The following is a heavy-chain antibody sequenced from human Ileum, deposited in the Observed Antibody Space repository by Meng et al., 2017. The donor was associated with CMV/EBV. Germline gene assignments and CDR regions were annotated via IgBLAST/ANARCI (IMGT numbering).Heavy chain of an antibody. CDR1: GGSFSVSY. Sequence: GAGWIKHSAPLFLTCALYGGSFSVSYWRWLRQPPGKGLEWIGEINHGGGTNYNPSLKSLVTLSVDTAKNQFSLKLSSVTATDTAVYYCAGGAITGTTEVPFDYWGQGTLV. D-gene: IGHD1-20*01. CDR3: AGGAITGTTEVPFDY. V-gene: IGHV4-34*01. J-gene: IGHJ4*02. CDR2: INHGGGT.